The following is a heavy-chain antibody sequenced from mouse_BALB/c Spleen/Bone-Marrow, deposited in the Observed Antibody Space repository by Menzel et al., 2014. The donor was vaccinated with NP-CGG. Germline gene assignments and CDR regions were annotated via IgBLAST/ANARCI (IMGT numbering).Heavy chain of an antibody. V-gene: IGHV6-6*02. CDR1: GFTFSNYW. Sequence: EVQLVESGGGLVQPGGSMKLSCVASGFTFSNYWMNWVRQSPEKGLEWVAEIRLKSNNYATHYAESVKGRFTISRDDSKSSVYLQMNNLRAEDTGIYYCTRGGRGYAMDYWGQGTSVTVSS. CDR2: IRLKSNNYAT. J-gene: IGHJ4*01. CDR3: TRGGRGYAMDY.